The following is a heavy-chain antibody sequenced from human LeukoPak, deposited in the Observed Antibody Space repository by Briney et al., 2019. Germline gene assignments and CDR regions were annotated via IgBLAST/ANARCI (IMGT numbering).Heavy chain of an antibody. CDR1: GFTFSSYA. V-gene: IGHV3-30*04. J-gene: IGHJ3*02. CDR2: ISYDGSNE. Sequence: GRSLRLSCAASGFTFSSYAMHWVRQAPGKGLNLVAVISYDGSNEYYADSVKGRFTISRDNSRNTLDLQMNSLRPEDTAVYYCAKSYYDFWTGYPSDAFDIWGQGTMVTVSS. CDR3: AKSYYDFWTGYPSDAFDI. D-gene: IGHD3-3*01.